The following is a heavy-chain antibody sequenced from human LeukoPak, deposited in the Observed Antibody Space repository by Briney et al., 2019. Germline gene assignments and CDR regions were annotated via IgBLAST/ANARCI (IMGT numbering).Heavy chain of an antibody. D-gene: IGHD3/OR15-3a*01. CDR1: GFTASSNH. CDR2: IYSAGST. V-gene: IGHV3-53*01. J-gene: IGHJ4*02. CDR3: ARDLGRGPDF. Sequence: GGVLRLSCAASGFTASSNHMSWVRQAPGRGLEWVSVIYSAGSTYYADSVKGRFTISRDNSTNTLYLQMNSLRAEDTAVYYCARDLGRGPDFWGQGTLVTVSS.